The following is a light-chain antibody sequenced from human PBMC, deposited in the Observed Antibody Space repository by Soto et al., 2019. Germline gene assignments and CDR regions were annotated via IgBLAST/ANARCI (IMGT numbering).Light chain of an antibody. CDR1: SSNIGRNP. Sequence: QSVLTQPPSASGTPGQRVTIPCSGSSSNIGRNPVNWYLQLPGTAPKLLIYSNNQRPSGVPDRVSASKSGTSASLTISGLQSEDEADYYCATWDDSLYGMVFGGGTKLTVL. J-gene: IGLJ2*01. CDR2: SNN. CDR3: ATWDDSLYGMV. V-gene: IGLV1-44*01.